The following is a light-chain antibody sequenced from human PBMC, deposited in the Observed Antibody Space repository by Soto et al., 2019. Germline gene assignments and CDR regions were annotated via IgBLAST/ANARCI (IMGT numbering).Light chain of an antibody. CDR2: DAS. V-gene: IGKV1-39*01. Sequence: DIQMTQSPSSLSASVGDRVTITCRASQSISNFLNWYQQKPGKAPKLLVYDASTLQSGVASRFSGSGSGTEFTLIISGLQPDDSATYYCQQYTNTNNPWMFGQGTKVDI. J-gene: IGKJ1*01. CDR1: QSISNF. CDR3: QQYTNTNNPWM.